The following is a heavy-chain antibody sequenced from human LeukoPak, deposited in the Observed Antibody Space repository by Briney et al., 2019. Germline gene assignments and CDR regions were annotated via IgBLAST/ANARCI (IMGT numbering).Heavy chain of an antibody. CDR3: AREGGSRVVIYFDY. D-gene: IGHD1-26*01. CDR2: INSDGSST. V-gene: IGHV3-74*01. CDR1: GFTFTNYW. J-gene: IGHJ4*02. Sequence: GGSLRLSCAASGFTFTNYWMHWVRQAPGKGLVWVSRINSDGSSTSYADSVKGRFTISRDNAKNTLYLQMNSLRAEDTAVYYCAREGGSRVVIYFDYWGQGTLVTVSS.